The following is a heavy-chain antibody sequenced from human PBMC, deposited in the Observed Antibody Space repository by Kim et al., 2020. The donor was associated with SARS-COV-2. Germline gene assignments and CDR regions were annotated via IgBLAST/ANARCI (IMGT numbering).Heavy chain of an antibody. CDR2: ISYDGSNK. J-gene: IGHJ4*02. CDR3: ATLGRGDGDGPNDY. CDR1: GFTFSSYG. Sequence: GGSLRLSCAASGFTFSSYGMHWVRQAPGKGLEWVAVISYDGSNKYYADSVKGRFTISRDNSKNTLYLQMNSLRAEDTAVYYCATLGRGDGDGPNDYWGQGTLVTVSS. V-gene: IGHV3-30*03. D-gene: IGHD4-17*01.